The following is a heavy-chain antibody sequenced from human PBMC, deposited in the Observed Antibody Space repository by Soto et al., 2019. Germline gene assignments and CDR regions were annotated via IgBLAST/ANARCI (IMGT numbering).Heavy chain of an antibody. CDR2: IYHSGST. CDR1: GGSISSSNW. D-gene: IGHD4-17*01. CDR3: ARVWTTVTNRFDP. J-gene: IGHJ5*02. V-gene: IGHV4-4*02. Sequence: QVQLQESGPGLVKPSGTLSLTCAVSGGSISSSNWWSWVRQPPGKGLEWIGEIYHSGSTNYNPSLKSRVTISGAKSKHQFSRKLSSVTAADTAVYYCARVWTTVTNRFDPWGQGTLVTVSS.